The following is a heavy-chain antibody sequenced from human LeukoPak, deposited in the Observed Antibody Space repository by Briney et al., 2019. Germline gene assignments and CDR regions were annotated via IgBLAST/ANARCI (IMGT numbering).Heavy chain of an antibody. CDR3: VRYPGSGSYLPSYNWFDP. D-gene: IGHD3-10*01. V-gene: IGHV3-7*01. Sequence: GGSLRLSCAASGFTFSSYWMSWVRQAPGKGLEWVANIKQDGSEKYYVDSVKGRFTISRDNAKNSLYLQMNSLRAEDTAVYYCVRYPGSGSYLPSYNWFDPWGQGTLVTVSS. CDR1: GFTFSSYW. CDR2: IKQDGSEK. J-gene: IGHJ5*02.